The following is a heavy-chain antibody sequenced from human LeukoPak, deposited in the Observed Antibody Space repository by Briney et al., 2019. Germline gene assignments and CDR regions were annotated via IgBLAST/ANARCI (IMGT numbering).Heavy chain of an antibody. J-gene: IGHJ4*02. Sequence: PGGSLRLSCAASGFTFSSYAMHWVRQAPGKGLEWVAVISYDGSNKYYADSVKGRFTISRDNSKNTLYLQMNSLRAEDTAVYYCARRGSSGWHPTDYWGQGTLVTVSS. CDR1: GFTFSSYA. CDR3: ARRGSSGWHPTDY. CDR2: ISYDGSNK. V-gene: IGHV3-30-3*01. D-gene: IGHD6-19*01.